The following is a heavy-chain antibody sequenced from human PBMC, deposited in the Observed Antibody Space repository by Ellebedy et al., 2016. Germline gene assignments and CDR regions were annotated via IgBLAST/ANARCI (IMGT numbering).Heavy chain of an antibody. Sequence: SETLSLTCTVSGGSMTGIHYYWGWIRQPPGKGLAWIGSVYYSGSTVYNPSLKSQITMSVDTSKNQFSVHLRSVTAADTAVYYCARNATGWYFDYWGQGALVTVSS. D-gene: IGHD6-19*01. CDR1: GGSMTGIHYY. CDR3: ARNATGWYFDY. V-gene: IGHV4-39*01. J-gene: IGHJ4*01. CDR2: VYYSGST.